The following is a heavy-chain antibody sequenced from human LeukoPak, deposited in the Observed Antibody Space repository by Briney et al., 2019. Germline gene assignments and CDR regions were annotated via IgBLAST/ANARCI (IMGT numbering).Heavy chain of an antibody. D-gene: IGHD6-19*01. J-gene: IGHJ4*02. CDR3: ARASQWLPSPRHFDY. Sequence: GASVKVSCKASGGTFSSYAISWVRQAPGQGLEWMGWMNPNSGNTGYAQKFQGRVTMTRNTSISTAYMELSSLRSEDTAVYYCARASQWLPSPRHFDYWGQGTLVTVSS. V-gene: IGHV1-8*02. CDR2: MNPNSGNT. CDR1: GGTFSSYA.